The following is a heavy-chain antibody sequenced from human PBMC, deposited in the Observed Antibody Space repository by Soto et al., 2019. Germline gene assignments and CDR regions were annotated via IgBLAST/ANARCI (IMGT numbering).Heavy chain of an antibody. Sequence: PGESLKISCKGSGYSFTSYWIGWVRQMPGKGLEWMGTIYPGDSDTRYSPSFQGQVTISADKSISTAYLQWSSLKASDTAMYYCARTSRRYYYYMDVWGKGTTVTVSS. CDR1: GYSFTSYW. J-gene: IGHJ6*03. V-gene: IGHV5-51*01. CDR3: ARTSRRYYYYMDV. CDR2: IYPGDSDT.